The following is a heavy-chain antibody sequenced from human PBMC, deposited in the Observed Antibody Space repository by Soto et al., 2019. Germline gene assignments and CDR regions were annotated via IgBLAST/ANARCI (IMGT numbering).Heavy chain of an antibody. J-gene: IGHJ4*02. CDR3: ARDHLLGLYYFDY. CDR1: GFTFSSYS. Sequence: GGSLRLSCAASGFTFSSYSMNWVRQAPGKGLEWVSSISSSSSYIYYADSVKGRFTISRDNAKNSLYLQMNSLRAEDTAVYYCARDHLLGLYYFDYWGQGTLVTVSS. CDR2: ISSSSSYI. D-gene: IGHD2-21*01. V-gene: IGHV3-21*01.